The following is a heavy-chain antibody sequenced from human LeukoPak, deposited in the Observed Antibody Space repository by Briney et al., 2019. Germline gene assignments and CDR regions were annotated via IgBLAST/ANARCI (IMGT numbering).Heavy chain of an antibody. V-gene: IGHV6-1*01. CDR1: GDSASSNSAA. D-gene: IGHD1-20*01. CDR3: ARDTLTGTPHYCGMDV. CDR2: KYYKFMWYN. J-gene: IGHJ6*04. Sequence: SRTLSHTRAIPGDSASSNSAAWNWIRHSPSSGLEWLGWKYYKFMWYNDYPVSVKSRISINPDTSKNQFSLQLNSVTTEDTAVYYCARDTLTGTPHYCGMDVWGEGTTVTVSS.